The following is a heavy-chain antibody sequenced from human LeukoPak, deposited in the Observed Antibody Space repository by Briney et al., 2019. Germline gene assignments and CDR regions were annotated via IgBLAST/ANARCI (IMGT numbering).Heavy chain of an antibody. CDR3: ARAEDCSSTSCYKYSFGAFDI. CDR2: IIPIFGTA. CDR1: GGTFSSYA. V-gene: IGHV1-69*13. D-gene: IGHD2-2*02. Sequence: GASVKVSCKASGGTFSSYAISRVRQAPGQGLEWMGGIIPIFGTANYAQKFQGRVTITADESTSTAYMELSSLRSEDTAVYYCARAEDCSSTSCYKYSFGAFDIWGQGTMVTVSS. J-gene: IGHJ3*02.